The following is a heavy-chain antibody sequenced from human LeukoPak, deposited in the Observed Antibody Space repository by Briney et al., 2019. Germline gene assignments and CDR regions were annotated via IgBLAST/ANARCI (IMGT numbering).Heavy chain of an antibody. V-gene: IGHV3-7*04. CDR2: IKQDGSEK. CDR3: ARGYSSSWYDY. CDR1: GFTFSSYW. D-gene: IGHD6-13*01. Sequence: GGSLRLSCAASGFTFSSYWMSWVRQAPGKGLEWVANIKQDGSEKYYVDSVKGRFTISRDNAKNSLYLQMDSLRAEDTAVYYCARGYSSSWYDYWGQGTLVSVSS. J-gene: IGHJ4*02.